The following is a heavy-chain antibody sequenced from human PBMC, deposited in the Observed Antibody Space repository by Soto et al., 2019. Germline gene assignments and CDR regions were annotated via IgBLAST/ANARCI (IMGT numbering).Heavy chain of an antibody. CDR3: ARSGGPGIAAAGDRLEAEAFDY. V-gene: IGHV1-69*13. CDR1: GGTFSSYA. D-gene: IGHD6-13*01. J-gene: IGHJ4*02. CDR2: IIPIFGTA. Sequence: EASVKVSCKASGGTFSSYAISWVRQAPGQGLEWMGGIIPIFGTANYAQKFQGRVTITADESTSTAYMELSSLRSEDTAAYYCARSGGPGIAAAGDRLEAEAFDYWGQGTLVTVSS.